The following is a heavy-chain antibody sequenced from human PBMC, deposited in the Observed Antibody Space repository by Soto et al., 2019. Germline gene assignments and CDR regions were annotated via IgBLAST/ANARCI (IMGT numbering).Heavy chain of an antibody. CDR2: INHSGST. D-gene: IGHD6-19*01. CDR1: GGSFSCYY. J-gene: IGHJ6*02. V-gene: IGHV4-34*01. CDR3: ARGREYSSGWYIDYYYYYGMDV. Sequence: PSETLSLTCAVYGGSFSCYYWSWIRQPPGKGLEWIGEINHSGSTNYNPSLKSRVTISVDTSKNQFSLKLSSVTAADTAVYYCARGREYSSGWYIDYYYYYGMDVWGQGTTVTVSS.